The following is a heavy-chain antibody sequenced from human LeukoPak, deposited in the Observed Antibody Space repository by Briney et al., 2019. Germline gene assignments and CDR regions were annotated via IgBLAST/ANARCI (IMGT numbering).Heavy chain of an antibody. Sequence: GASVKVSCKASGGTLSSYDISWVRQAPGQGLEWMGRIIPIFGIANYAQKFQGRVTITADKSTNTAYMELSSLRSEDTAVYYCARGDTMVRGRTDYWGQGTLVTVS. CDR3: ARGDTMVRGRTDY. D-gene: IGHD3-10*01. V-gene: IGHV1-69*04. CDR1: GGTLSSYD. J-gene: IGHJ4*02. CDR2: IIPIFGIA.